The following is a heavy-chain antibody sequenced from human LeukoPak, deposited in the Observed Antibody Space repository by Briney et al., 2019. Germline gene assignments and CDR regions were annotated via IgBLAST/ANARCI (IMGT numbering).Heavy chain of an antibody. CDR3: ARGDNSAFDI. D-gene: IGHD3-22*01. CDR2: IKQGESER. J-gene: IGHJ3*02. CDR1: GFTFRSYR. V-gene: IGHV3-7*04. Sequence: GGSLGLSCAASGFTFRSYRMNWVRQAPGKGLEWVASIKQGESERYYVDSVNGRFTISRDNAKNSLYLQMNSLRAEDTTVYYCARGDNSAFDIWGQGTMVTVSS.